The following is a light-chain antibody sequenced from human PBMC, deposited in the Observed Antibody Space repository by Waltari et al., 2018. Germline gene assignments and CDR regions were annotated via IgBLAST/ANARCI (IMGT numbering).Light chain of an antibody. CDR1: QSVLYSSNKKNY. V-gene: IGKV4-1*01. CDR3: QQYYSTLSWT. J-gene: IGKJ1*01. Sequence: DTVLNQSPDSLAVSLGERDTLNCKSSQSVLYSSNKKNYLAWYQQKPGQSPKLLIYWASTRESGVPDRFSGSGSETDFTLTISSLQAEDVAVYYCQQYYSTLSWTFGQGTKVEIK. CDR2: WAS.